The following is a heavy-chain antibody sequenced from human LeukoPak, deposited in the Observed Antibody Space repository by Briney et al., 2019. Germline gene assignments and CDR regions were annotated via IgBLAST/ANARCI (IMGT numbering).Heavy chain of an antibody. J-gene: IGHJ4*02. Sequence: PGGSLRLSCTVSGFSVSSNSMSWVRQAPGKGLEWVSFIYSGTTHYSDSVKGRFTISRDNSKNTLYLQMNSLRAEDTAVYYCAKDRFKDNGIAAAGTPQPDYWGQGTLVTVSS. D-gene: IGHD6-13*01. CDR1: GFSVSSNS. CDR2: IYSGTT. V-gene: IGHV3-53*01. CDR3: AKDRFKDNGIAAAGTPQPDY.